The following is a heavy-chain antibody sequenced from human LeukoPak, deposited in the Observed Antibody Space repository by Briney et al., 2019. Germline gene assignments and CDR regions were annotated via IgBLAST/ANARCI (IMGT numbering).Heavy chain of an antibody. J-gene: IGHJ4*02. D-gene: IGHD6-19*01. Sequence: PGGSLRLSCAASGFTFSSYSMNWVRQAPGKGLEWVAVISYDGSNKYYADSVKGRFTISRDNSKNTLYLQMYNLRAEDTAVYYCAKAPLAVADYYFDYWGQGTLVTVSS. CDR2: ISYDGSNK. CDR1: GFTFSSYS. V-gene: IGHV3-30*18. CDR3: AKAPLAVADYYFDY.